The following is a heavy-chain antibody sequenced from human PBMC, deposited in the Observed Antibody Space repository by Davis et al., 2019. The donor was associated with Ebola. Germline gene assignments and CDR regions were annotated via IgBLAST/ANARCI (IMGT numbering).Heavy chain of an antibody. CDR2: ISYDGSNK. D-gene: IGHD1-14*01. CDR1: GFTFSSYA. CDR3: ARAAPGGYYYYGMDV. Sequence: GGSLRLSCAASGFTFSSYAMHWVRQAPGKGLEWVAVISYDGSNKYYADSVKGRFTIARDNAKNTLYLQMNSLRAEDTAVYYCARAAPGGYYYYGMDVWGQGTTVTVSS. J-gene: IGHJ6*02. V-gene: IGHV3-30-3*01.